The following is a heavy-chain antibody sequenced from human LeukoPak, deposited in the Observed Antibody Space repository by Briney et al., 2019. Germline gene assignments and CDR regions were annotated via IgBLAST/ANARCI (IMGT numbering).Heavy chain of an antibody. J-gene: IGHJ6*02. Sequence: SETLSLTCTVSGGSITNSDYFWGWIRQAPGKGLEWIGSMHCGGSAHYNPSLKSRVTMSVDTSRNQFSLKLTSVTAADSSVYYCARHTRVTPVVRVYGFDVWGQGTTVIVSS. CDR1: GGSITNSDYF. CDR2: MHCGGSA. D-gene: IGHD2-15*01. CDR3: ARHTRVTPVVRVYGFDV. V-gene: IGHV4-39*01.